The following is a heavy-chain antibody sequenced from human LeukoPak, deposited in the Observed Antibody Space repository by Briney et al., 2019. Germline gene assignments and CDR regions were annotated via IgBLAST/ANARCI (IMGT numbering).Heavy chain of an antibody. CDR2: INSDGSST. CDR1: GFTFSSYW. J-gene: IGHJ4*02. V-gene: IGHV3-74*01. D-gene: IGHD3-22*01. Sequence: GSLRLSCAASGFTFSSYWMHWVRQAPGKGLVWVSRINSDGSSTSYADSVKGRFTISRDNAKNTLYLQMNSLRAEDTAVYYCARGYYDSSMRVTYWGQGTLVTVSS. CDR3: ARGYYDSSMRVTY.